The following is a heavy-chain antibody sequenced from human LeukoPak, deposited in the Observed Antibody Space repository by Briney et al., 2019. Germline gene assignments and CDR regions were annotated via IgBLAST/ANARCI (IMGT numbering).Heavy chain of an antibody. CDR3: ARDFSYSSSGVFDY. CDR1: GFTFSSSG. D-gene: IGHD6-6*01. CDR2: IWYDGNDK. V-gene: IGHV3-33*01. Sequence: GGSLRLSCAASGFTFSSSGMHWVRQAPGKGLEWVAVIWYDGNDKYYAGSVKGRFTISRDNSKNTLYLQMNSLRAEDTAVYYCARDFSYSSSGVFDYWGQGTLVTVSS. J-gene: IGHJ4*02.